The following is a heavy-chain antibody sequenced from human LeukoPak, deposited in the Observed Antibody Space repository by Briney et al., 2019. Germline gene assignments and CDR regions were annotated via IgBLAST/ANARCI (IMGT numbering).Heavy chain of an antibody. CDR2: MDPSGSQK. CDR3: AIWTSGNY. V-gene: IGHV3-7*01. Sequence: PGGSLRLSCAASRITFNWSWMNWVRQAPGKGLEWVANMDPSGSQKRYVDSVKGRFTISKDNPGTSLYLDMYSLRAEDTAIYYCAIWTSGNYWGQGTLVTVSS. D-gene: IGHD1-1*01. J-gene: IGHJ4*02. CDR1: RITFNWSW.